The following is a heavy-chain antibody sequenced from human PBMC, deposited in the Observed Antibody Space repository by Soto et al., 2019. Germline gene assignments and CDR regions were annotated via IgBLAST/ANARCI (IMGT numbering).Heavy chain of an antibody. V-gene: IGHV1-3*01. CDR2: INAGNGNT. D-gene: IGHD6-19*01. Sequence: ASVKVSCKASGYTFTSYAMHWVRQAPGQRLEWMGWINAGNGNTKYSQKFQGRVTITRDTSASTAYMELSSLRYEDTAVYYCARSPSGWTHFDYWGQGTLVTVSS. CDR1: GYTFTSYA. CDR3: ARSPSGWTHFDY. J-gene: IGHJ4*02.